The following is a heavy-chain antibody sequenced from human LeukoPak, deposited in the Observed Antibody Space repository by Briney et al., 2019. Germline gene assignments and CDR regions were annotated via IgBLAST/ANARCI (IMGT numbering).Heavy chain of an antibody. J-gene: IGHJ4*02. Sequence: GGPLTLSCAASGFTLSSYWMSWLRQAPGKGLEWVANIKKDGSEKYYVDSVKGRFTISRHNDKTSLYLQMNSLRAEEAAVYYCARDLSAVTGYTFGRGIDYWGQGTLVTVSS. V-gene: IGHV3-7*01. CDR3: ARDLSAVTGYTFGRGIDY. CDR1: GFTLSSYW. CDR2: IKKDGSEK. D-gene: IGHD5-18*01.